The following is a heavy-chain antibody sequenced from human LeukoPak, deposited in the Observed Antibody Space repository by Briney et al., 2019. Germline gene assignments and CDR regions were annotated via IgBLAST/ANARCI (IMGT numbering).Heavy chain of an antibody. CDR3: ARGEYSSGY. CDR2: IRQDGGKQ. Sequence: SGGSLRLSCAASGFTFSDFWMSWVRQAPGKGLEWVANIRQDGGKQYYLDSVKGRFTISRDNAKNSLYLQMNSLRAEDTAVYYCARGEYSSGYWGQGTLVTVSS. V-gene: IGHV3-7*01. J-gene: IGHJ4*02. D-gene: IGHD5-18*01. CDR1: GFTFSDFW.